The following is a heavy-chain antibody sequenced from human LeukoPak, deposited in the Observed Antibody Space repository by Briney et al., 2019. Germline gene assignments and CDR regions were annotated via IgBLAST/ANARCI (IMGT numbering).Heavy chain of an antibody. Sequence: PGGSLRLSCAASGLTSGIYAVSWVRQAPGKGLEWVSAFSGGGDSYYADSVKGRFTISRDNSKKILYLQMNSLRAEDTAVYYCGKEVERHFDLKYWGQGTLVTVSS. CDR3: GKEVERHFDLKY. J-gene: IGHJ4*02. CDR1: GLTSGIYA. CDR2: FSGGGDS. V-gene: IGHV3-23*01.